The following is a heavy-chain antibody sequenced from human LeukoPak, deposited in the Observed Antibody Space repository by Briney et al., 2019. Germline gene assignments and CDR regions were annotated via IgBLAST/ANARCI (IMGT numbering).Heavy chain of an antibody. D-gene: IGHD3-10*01. Sequence: PSETLPLTCAVSGXSISSSNWWSWVRQPPGKGLEWIGEIYHSGSTNYNPSLKSRVTISVDKSKNQFSLKLSSVTAADTAVYYCARDSPYGSGSEDWGQGTLVTVSS. V-gene: IGHV4-4*02. CDR2: IYHSGST. J-gene: IGHJ4*02. CDR1: GXSISSSNW. CDR3: ARDSPYGSGSED.